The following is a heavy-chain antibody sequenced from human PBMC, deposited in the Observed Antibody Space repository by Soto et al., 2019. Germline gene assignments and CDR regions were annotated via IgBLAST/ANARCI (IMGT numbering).Heavy chain of an antibody. CDR1: GLSFTTDGMG. CDR3: AHLFWAAYGTRYYFDY. D-gene: IGHD2-8*01. CDR2: IYWDDDK. J-gene: IGHJ4*02. Sequence: QITLKESGPTLVKPTQTLTLTCTFSGLSFTTDGMGVGWIRQPPGKALEWLALIYWDDDKRYSPPLKSRLTITKDASRRQVVLTLTNMEPADTATYYCAHLFWAAYGTRYYFDYWGQGTLVTVSS. V-gene: IGHV2-5*02.